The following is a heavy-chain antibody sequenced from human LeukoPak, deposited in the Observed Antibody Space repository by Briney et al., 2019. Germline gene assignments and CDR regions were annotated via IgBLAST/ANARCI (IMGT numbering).Heavy chain of an antibody. CDR1: GGSISSYY. CDR3: ARHNPYCSGGSCYDGGDY. V-gene: IGHV4-59*08. D-gene: IGHD2-15*01. J-gene: IGHJ4*02. CDR2: IYYSGST. Sequence: PSETLSLTCTVSGGSISSYYWSWIRQPPGKGLEWIWYIYYSGSTNYNPSLKSRVTISVDTSKNQFSLKLSSVTAADTAVYYCARHNPYCSGGSCYDGGDYWGQGTLVTVSS.